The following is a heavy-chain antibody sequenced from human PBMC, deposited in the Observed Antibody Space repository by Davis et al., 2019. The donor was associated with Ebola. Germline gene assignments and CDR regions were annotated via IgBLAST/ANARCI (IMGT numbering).Heavy chain of an antibody. J-gene: IGHJ4*02. D-gene: IGHD5-12*01. Sequence: HSQTLSLTCAISGDSVSSGGWNWIRQSPSRGLEWLGRTYYSSSKWYNDYAVSVKSRITINPDTSKNQFSLQLNSVTPEDTAVYYCARGWLRSGFDYWGQGTLVIVSS. CDR3: ARGWLRSGFDY. CDR2: TYYSSSKWYN. V-gene: IGHV6-1*01. CDR1: GDSVSSGG.